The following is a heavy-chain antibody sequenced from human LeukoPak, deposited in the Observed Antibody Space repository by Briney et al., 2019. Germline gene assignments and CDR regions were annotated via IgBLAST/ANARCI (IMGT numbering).Heavy chain of an antibody. CDR3: AREEHIAARPFDY. CDR2: INPNSGGT. D-gene: IGHD6-6*01. V-gene: IGHV1-2*02. Sequence: ASVKVSCKASGYTFTGYYMHWVRQAPGQGLEWMGWINPNSGGTNYAQKFQGRVTMTRDTSIGTAYMELSRLRSDDTAVYYCAREEHIAARPFDYWGQGTLVTVSS. J-gene: IGHJ4*02. CDR1: GYTFTGYY.